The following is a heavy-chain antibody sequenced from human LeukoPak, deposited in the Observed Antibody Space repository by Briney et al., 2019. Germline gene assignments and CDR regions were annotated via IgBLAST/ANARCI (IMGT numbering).Heavy chain of an antibody. V-gene: IGHV4-38-2*02. Sequence: SETLSLTCTVSGYSISSGYFWGWIRQPPGKGLECIGTIYHSGSTNYNPSLKSRVTISVDTSKNQFSLKLSSVTAADTAVYYCARGAVSSSRYYYYYMDVWGKGTTVTVSS. CDR1: GYSISSGYF. CDR2: IYHSGST. J-gene: IGHJ6*03. D-gene: IGHD6-13*01. CDR3: ARGAVSSSRYYYYYMDV.